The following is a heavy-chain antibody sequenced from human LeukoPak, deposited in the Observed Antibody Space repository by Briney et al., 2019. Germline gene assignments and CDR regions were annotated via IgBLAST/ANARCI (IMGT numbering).Heavy chain of an antibody. V-gene: IGHV3-21*01. J-gene: IGHJ4*02. CDR2: IISSGSYI. D-gene: IGHD6-6*01. CDR3: ARDRAARRGIFDY. CDR1: GFTFSSYT. Sequence: GGSLRLSCAASGFTFSSYTMNWVRQAPGKGLEWVSSIISSGSYIYYADSVKGRFTISRDNAKNSLYLQMNSLRAEDTAVYYCARDRAARRGIFDYWGQGTLVTVSS.